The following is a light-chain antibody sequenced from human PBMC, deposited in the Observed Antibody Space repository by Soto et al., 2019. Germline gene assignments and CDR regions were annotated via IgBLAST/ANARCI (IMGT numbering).Light chain of an antibody. CDR1: QGITNW. CDR3: QQANSFTLT. V-gene: IGKV1-12*01. Sequence: DIQMTQSPFSVSASVGDRVTITCGASQGITNWLAWYQQKTGKAPKILIYAASGLPSGVPSRFSGTVSGTDFNLTIRRLQTEDCATYDGQQANSFTLTFCGGTKVDIK. J-gene: IGKJ4*01. CDR2: AAS.